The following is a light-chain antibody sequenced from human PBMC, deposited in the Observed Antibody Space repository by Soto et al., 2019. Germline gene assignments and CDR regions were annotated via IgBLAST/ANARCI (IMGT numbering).Light chain of an antibody. V-gene: IGKV3-20*01. CDR3: QQYDSSFT. Sequence: IVLTQSPATLSLSPGERATLSCTASQHVTTTYIAWYQQTFGQAPRLLIYGASTRATGTPDRFTGGGFGTDFTLTISRVEPEYFAVYYCQQYDSSFTFGGGTKVEMK. CDR2: GAS. CDR1: QHVTTTY. J-gene: IGKJ4*01.